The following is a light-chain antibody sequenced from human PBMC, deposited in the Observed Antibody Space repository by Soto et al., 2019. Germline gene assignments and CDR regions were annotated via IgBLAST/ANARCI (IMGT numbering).Light chain of an antibody. CDR3: QQYGTSPFT. CDR2: GAS. CDR1: QSVSSIY. Sequence: EIVLTQSPGTLSLSPGERATLSCRASQSVSSIYLAWYQQQPGQAPRLLIYGASSRATGIPDRFSGSGSGTDFTLTISRLEPEDFAVYYCQQYGTSPFTFGPGTKVDIK. J-gene: IGKJ3*01. V-gene: IGKV3-20*01.